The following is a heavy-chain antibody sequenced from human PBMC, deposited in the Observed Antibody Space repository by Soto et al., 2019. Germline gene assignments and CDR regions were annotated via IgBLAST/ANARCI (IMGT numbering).Heavy chain of an antibody. V-gene: IGHV3-33*01. CDR1: GFSFSGHG. CDR3: ARGPGGDYGGNSGYYDY. J-gene: IGHJ4*02. CDR2: IWYDGSKK. D-gene: IGHD4-17*01. Sequence: QVQLVESGGGVVQPGTSLRLSCAASGFSFSGHGMYWVRQAPSKRLEWMAVIWYDGSKKYYGDSVKGRFTISRDNSKNTLFLQMNSLRVEDTAVYYCARGPGGDYGGNSGYYDYWGQGTLVTVPS.